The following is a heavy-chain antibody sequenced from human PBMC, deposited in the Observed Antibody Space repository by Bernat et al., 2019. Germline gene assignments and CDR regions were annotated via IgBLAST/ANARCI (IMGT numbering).Heavy chain of an antibody. D-gene: IGHD6-19*01. CDR2: IIPILGIA. J-gene: IGHJ4*02. CDR1: GGTFSSYA. CDR3: ARESLAVAGTREVDY. Sequence: QVQLVQSGAEVKKPGSSVKVSCKASGGTFSSYAISWVRQAPGQGLEWMGRIIPILGIANYAQKFQGRVTITADKSTSTAYMELSSLRSEDTAVYYCARESLAVAGTREVDYWGQGTLVTVSS. V-gene: IGHV1-69*04.